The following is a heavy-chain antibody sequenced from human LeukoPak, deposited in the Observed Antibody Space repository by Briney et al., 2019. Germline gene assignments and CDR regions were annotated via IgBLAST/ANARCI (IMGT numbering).Heavy chain of an antibody. CDR2: ISSSSSYI. Sequence: PGGSLRLSCAASGFTFSSYSMTWVRQAPGKGLEWVPSISSSSSYIYYADSVKGRFTISRDNAKNPLDLQMNSLRAEDTAVYYCAELGITMIGGVWGKGTTVTISS. CDR1: GFTFSSYS. D-gene: IGHD3-10*02. V-gene: IGHV3-21*01. J-gene: IGHJ6*04. CDR3: AELGITMIGGV.